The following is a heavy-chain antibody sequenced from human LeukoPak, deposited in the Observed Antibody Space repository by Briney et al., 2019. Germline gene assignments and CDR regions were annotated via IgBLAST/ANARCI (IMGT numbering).Heavy chain of an antibody. CDR3: AKDGSYSGSYLPDY. J-gene: IGHJ4*02. V-gene: IGHV3-30*18. CDR1: GFTFSSYA. D-gene: IGHD1-26*01. Sequence: GRSLRLSCVASGFTFSSYAMHWVRQTPGKGLEWVAVISYDGSYKEYAGSVKGRFTISRDNSENTLYLQMNSLRPDDTAVYYCAKDGSYSGSYLPDYWGQGTPVTFSS. CDR2: ISYDGSYK.